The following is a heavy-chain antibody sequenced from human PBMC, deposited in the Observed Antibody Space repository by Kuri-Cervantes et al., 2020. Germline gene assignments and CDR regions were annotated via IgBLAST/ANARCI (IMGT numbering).Heavy chain of an antibody. Sequence: ASVKVSCKAPGYTFTSYYMHWVRQAPGQGLEWMGIINPSGGSTNYSQKFQGRVTITRDTSASTAYMELSSLRSEDTAVYYCARDRKGRVVPAAMGGGDYWGQGTLVTVSS. CDR2: INPSGGST. J-gene: IGHJ4*02. CDR3: ARDRKGRVVPAAMGGGDY. CDR1: GYTFTSYY. D-gene: IGHD2-2*01. V-gene: IGHV1-46*01.